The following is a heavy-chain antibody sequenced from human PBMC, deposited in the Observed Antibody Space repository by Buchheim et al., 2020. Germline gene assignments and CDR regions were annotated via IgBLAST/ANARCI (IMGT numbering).Heavy chain of an antibody. CDR1: GFIFNSYA. J-gene: IGHJ5*01. CDR3: AKSAGYCSGGSCLDWVDS. CDR2: ISYDGSNK. D-gene: IGHD2-15*01. V-gene: IGHV3-30*18. Sequence: QVQLVESGGGVVQPGRSLRLFCVASGFIFNSYAMHWVRQAPGKGLEWVAVISYDGSNKYYGDSVKGRFTISRDSSEKTVDLQMNSLRPEDTAVYYCAKSAGYCSGGSCLDWVDSWGQGTL.